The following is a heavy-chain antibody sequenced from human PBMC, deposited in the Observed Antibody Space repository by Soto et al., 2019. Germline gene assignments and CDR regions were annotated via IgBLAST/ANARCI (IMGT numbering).Heavy chain of an antibody. Sequence: GGSLRLSCAASGFTFSSYGMHWVRQAPGKGLEWVAVIWYDGSNKYYADSVKGRFTISRDNSKNTLYLQMNSLRAEDTAVYYCARAALPQYDYDSSGYYAGYFQHWGQGTLVTVS. J-gene: IGHJ1*01. CDR1: GFTFSSYG. V-gene: IGHV3-33*01. CDR2: IWYDGSNK. D-gene: IGHD3-22*01. CDR3: ARAALPQYDYDSSGYYAGYFQH.